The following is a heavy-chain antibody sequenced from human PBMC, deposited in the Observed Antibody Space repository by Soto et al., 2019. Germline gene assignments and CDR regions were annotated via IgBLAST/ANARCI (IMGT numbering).Heavy chain of an antibody. Sequence: PGESLKISCKGSGYSFTSYWIGWVRQMPAKGLEWMGIIYPGDSDTRYSPSFQGQVTISADKSISTAYLQWSSLKASDAAMYYCASLGYCSSTSCSHFDYWGQGTLVTVSS. CDR3: ASLGYCSSTSCSHFDY. CDR1: GYSFTSYW. CDR2: IYPGDSDT. J-gene: IGHJ4*02. V-gene: IGHV5-51*01. D-gene: IGHD2-2*01.